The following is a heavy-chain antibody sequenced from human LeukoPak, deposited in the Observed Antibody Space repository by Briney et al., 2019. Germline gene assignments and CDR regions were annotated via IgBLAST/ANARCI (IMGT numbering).Heavy chain of an antibody. CDR1: GYTFTSYG. D-gene: IGHD5-18*01. CDR3: ARGSVGLWQNWFDP. V-gene: IGHV1-18*01. J-gene: IGHJ5*02. CDR2: ISAYSGNT. Sequence: ASVKVSCTASGYTFTSYGISWVRQAPGQGLEWMGWISAYSGNTNYAQKLQGRVTMTTDTSTSTAYMELRSLRSDDTAVYYCARGSVGLWQNWFDPWGQGTLVTVSS.